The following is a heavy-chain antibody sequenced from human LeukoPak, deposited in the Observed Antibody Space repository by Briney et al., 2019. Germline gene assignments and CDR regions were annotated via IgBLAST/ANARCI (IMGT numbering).Heavy chain of an antibody. Sequence: ASVKVSCKASGYTFTGYYMHWVRQAPGQGLEWMGRINPNSGGTNYAQKFQGRVTMTRDTSITTAYMELSRLRSDDTAVYYCASGYSSSSGFDYWGQGTLVTVSS. CDR3: ASGYSSSSGFDY. CDR1: GYTFTGYY. D-gene: IGHD6-6*01. CDR2: INPNSGGT. J-gene: IGHJ4*02. V-gene: IGHV1-2*06.